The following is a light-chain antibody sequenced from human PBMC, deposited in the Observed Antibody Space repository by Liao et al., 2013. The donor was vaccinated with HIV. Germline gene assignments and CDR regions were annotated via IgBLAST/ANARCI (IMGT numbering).Light chain of an antibody. V-gene: IGLV3-1*01. CDR3: QAWDSGTEV. CDR2: EDT. Sequence: SYELTQPPSVSVSPGQTGSITCSGDSLGDKHASWYQQRPGQSPVLVIYEDTKRPSGIPERFSGSNSGNTATLTIRGTQDLDEADYYCQAWDSGTEVFGGGTRLTVL. J-gene: IGLJ3*02. CDR1: SLGDKH.